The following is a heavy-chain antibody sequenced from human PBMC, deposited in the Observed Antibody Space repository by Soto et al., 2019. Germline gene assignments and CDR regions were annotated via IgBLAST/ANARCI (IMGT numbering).Heavy chain of an antibody. D-gene: IGHD1-26*01. V-gene: IGHV1-2*02. CDR3: AREQRWELLNLVGLDWFDP. CDR1: GYTFTGYY. J-gene: IGHJ5*02. CDR2: INPNSGGT. Sequence: ASVKVFCKASGYTFTGYYMHWVRQAPGQGLEWMGWINPNSGGTNYAQKFQGRVTMTRDTSISTAYMELSRLGSDDTAVYYCAREQRWELLNLVGLDWFDPWGQGTLVTVSS.